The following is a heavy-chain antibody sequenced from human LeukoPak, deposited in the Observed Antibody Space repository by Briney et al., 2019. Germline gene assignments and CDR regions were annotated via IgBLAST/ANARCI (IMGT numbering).Heavy chain of an antibody. CDR2: ISAYNGNT. CDR3: ARDTDWGSPVDY. V-gene: IGHV1-18*01. Sequence: ASVKVSCKASGYAFTSYGISWVRQAPGQGLEWMGWISAYNGNTKYAQKLQGRVTMTTDTSTSIAYMELRSLRSDDTAVYYCARDTDWGSPVDYWGQGTLVTVSS. D-gene: IGHD3-9*01. J-gene: IGHJ4*02. CDR1: GYAFTSYG.